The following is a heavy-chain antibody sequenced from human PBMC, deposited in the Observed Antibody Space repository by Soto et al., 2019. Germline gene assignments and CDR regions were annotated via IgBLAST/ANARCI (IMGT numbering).Heavy chain of an antibody. D-gene: IGHD5-12*01. CDR3: ARPLRGGWLQLGNWFDP. J-gene: IGHJ5*02. CDR2: IYYSGST. CDR1: GGSLSRSSYY. Sequence: QRQLQASGPGLVKPSETLSLTCTVSGGSLSRSSYYWGWIRQPPGKGLAWIGSIYYSGSTYYNPALKSRGAISVDTSKNQFVLKLISGTAADTAVYYCARPLRGGWLQLGNWFDPWGQGTLVIVSS. V-gene: IGHV4-39*01.